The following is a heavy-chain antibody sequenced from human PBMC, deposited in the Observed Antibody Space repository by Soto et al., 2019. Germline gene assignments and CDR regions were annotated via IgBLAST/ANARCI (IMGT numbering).Heavy chain of an antibody. D-gene: IGHD5-12*01. CDR2: ISYDGSNK. V-gene: IGHV3-30*03. CDR1: GFTFSSYG. Sequence: SGGSLRLSCAASGFTFSSYGMHWVRQAPGKGLEWVAVISYDGSNKYYADSVKGRFTISRDNSKNTLYLQMNSLRAEDTAVYYCARGCGGYSGYRYYYYGMDVWGQGTTVTVS. J-gene: IGHJ6*02. CDR3: ARGCGGYSGYRYYYYGMDV.